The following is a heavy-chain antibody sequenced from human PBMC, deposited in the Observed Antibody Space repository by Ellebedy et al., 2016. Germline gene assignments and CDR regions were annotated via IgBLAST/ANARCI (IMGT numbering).Heavy chain of an antibody. CDR2: ISSSSSYT. Sequence: GESLKISXAASGFTFSDYYMSWIRQAPGKGLEWVSYISSSSSYTNYADSVKGRFTISRDNAKNSLYLQMNSLRTEDTALYYCAKDRDLWFGELGYWGQGTLVTVSS. D-gene: IGHD3-10*01. CDR3: AKDRDLWFGELGY. V-gene: IGHV3-11*05. J-gene: IGHJ4*02. CDR1: GFTFSDYY.